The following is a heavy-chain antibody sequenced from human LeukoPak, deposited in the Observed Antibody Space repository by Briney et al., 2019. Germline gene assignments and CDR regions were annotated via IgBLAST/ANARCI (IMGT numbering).Heavy chain of an antibody. J-gene: IGHJ4*02. V-gene: IGHV4-59*01. CDR2: IDYSGST. Sequence: SETLSLTCAISGGSISSYYWTWIRQSPVRGLEWMGQIDYSGSTTYKPSLERRVSMSIDMSRRQFSLTLTSVTAADTAVYFCATSGTWSSIDFWGQGTLVTVSS. CDR3: ATSGTWSSIDF. D-gene: IGHD6-13*01. CDR1: GGSISSYY.